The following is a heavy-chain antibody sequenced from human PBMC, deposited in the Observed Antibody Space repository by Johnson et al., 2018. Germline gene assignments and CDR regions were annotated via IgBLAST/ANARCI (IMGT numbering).Heavy chain of an antibody. J-gene: IGHJ4*02. CDR3: ARDLMVGSYPDYFDY. V-gene: IGHV3-66*02. CDR1: GFIVSSNH. CDR2: IYSGGTT. D-gene: IGHD3-10*01. Sequence: VQLVQSGGGLVQPGGSLRLSCAASGFIVSSNHMSWVRQAPGKGLEWVSVIYSGGTTYYADFVKGRFTISRDNSENTLYLQMNSLRDEDTAVYYCARDLMVGSYPDYFDYWGQGTLVTVSS.